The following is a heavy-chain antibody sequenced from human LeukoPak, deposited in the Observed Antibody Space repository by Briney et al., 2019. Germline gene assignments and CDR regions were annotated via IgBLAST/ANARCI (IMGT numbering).Heavy chain of an antibody. D-gene: IGHD3-10*01. CDR3: ARSYGSGNYFDY. V-gene: IGHV4-59*01. CDR2: IYYSGSA. J-gene: IGHJ4*02. CDR1: GGPISPYY. Sequence: ASETLSLTCTVSGGPISPYYWSWLRQPPGKALEGIGYIYYSGSANYNPSLKSRVTISVDTSKNQFSLKLSSVTAADTAVYYCARSYGSGNYFDYWGQGTLVTVSS.